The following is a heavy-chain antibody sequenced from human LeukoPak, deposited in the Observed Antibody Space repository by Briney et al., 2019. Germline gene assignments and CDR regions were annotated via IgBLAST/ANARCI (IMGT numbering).Heavy chain of an antibody. V-gene: IGHV3-73*01. CDR1: GFTFSGSA. CDR2: IRSKANSYAT. CDR3: AKEKLPSGYSFLTDY. J-gene: IGHJ4*02. Sequence: GSLKLPCAASGFTFSGSAMHWVRQPPAKRLEWVGRIRSKANSYATAYAASVKGRFTISRDDSKNTAYLQMNSLRPEDTAVYYCAKEKLPSGYSFLTDYWGQGTLVTVSS. D-gene: IGHD5-18*01.